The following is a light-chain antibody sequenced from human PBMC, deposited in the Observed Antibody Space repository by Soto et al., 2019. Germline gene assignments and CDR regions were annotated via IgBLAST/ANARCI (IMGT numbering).Light chain of an antibody. CDR3: QQRSNWPPT. CDR1: QSVNSY. CDR2: DAS. V-gene: IGKV3-11*01. J-gene: IGKJ3*01. Sequence: PGERATLSCRASQSVNSYVAGYQQKPGRAPRXLIDDASNRATGSPARFSGSGSGTDFTLTISSLEPEDFAVYYCQQRSNWPPTFGPGTKVDIK.